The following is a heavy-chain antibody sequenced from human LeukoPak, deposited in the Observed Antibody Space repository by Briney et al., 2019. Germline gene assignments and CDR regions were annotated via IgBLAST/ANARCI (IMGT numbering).Heavy chain of an antibody. V-gene: IGHV3-30-3*01. J-gene: IGHJ4*02. CDR1: GFTFSTYA. Sequence: GRSLRLSCAASGFTFSTYAMHWVRQAPGKGLEWVAIISYDGSNKYYADSVKGRFTISRDNAKNTLYLQMNSLRAEDTAVYYCARDLMRYYYGSGSSDYWGQGTLVTVSS. D-gene: IGHD3-10*01. CDR2: ISYDGSNK. CDR3: ARDLMRYYYGSGSSDY.